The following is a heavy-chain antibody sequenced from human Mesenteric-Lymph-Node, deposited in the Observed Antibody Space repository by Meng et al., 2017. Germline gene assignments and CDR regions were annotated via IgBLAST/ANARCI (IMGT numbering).Heavy chain of an antibody. CDR1: GYTFTSFG. CDR2: INVGNDKR. D-gene: IGHD3-9*01. CDR3: ARDRPYFDSNWFDP. J-gene: IGHJ5*02. Sequence: QVQLVQFGVLLKKPGPSVKVSCKASGYTFTSFGIHWVRQAPGQGLEWMGWINVGNDKRKYSQKFQGRVTITRDTSASTAYMEVSSLRSEDTAVYYCARDRPYFDSNWFDPWGQGTLVTVSS. V-gene: IGHV1-3*01.